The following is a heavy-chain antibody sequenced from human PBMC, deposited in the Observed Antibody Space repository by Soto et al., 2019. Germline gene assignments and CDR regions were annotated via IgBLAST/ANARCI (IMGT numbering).Heavy chain of an antibody. CDR1: GGSISSSNW. D-gene: IGHD3-16*01. CDR2: IYHSGST. V-gene: IGHV4-4*02. Sequence: PSETLSLTCAVSGGSISSSNWWRWVRQPPGKGLEWIGEIYHSGSTNYNPSLKSRVTISVDKSKNQFSLKLISVTAADTAVYYCARAEGGNYYGMDVWGQGTTVTVSS. CDR3: ARAEGGNYYGMDV. J-gene: IGHJ6*02.